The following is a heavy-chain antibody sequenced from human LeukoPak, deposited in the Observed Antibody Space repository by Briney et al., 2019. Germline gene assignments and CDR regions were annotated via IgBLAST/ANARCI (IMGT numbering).Heavy chain of an antibody. V-gene: IGHV3-23*01. CDR1: GFTFSSYA. CDR3: EKSSSGWSTFDY. J-gene: IGHJ4*02. Sequence: GGSLRLSCAASGFTFSSYAMSWVRQAPGKGLEWVSAISGSGGSTYYADSVKGRFTISRDNSKNTLYLQMNSLRAEDTVVYYCEKSSSGWSTFDYWGQGTLVTVSS. D-gene: IGHD6-19*01. CDR2: ISGSGGST.